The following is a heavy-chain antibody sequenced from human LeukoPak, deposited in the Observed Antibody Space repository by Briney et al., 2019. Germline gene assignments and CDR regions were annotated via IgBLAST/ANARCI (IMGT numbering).Heavy chain of an antibody. D-gene: IGHD1-14*01. Sequence: PGRSLRLSCAGSGFTFGGCGMHWSRQTPGKGLEWVAVIAYDGSRAFYADSVKGRFTISRDNSKNTMSVQMDDLRAEDTAVYYCTRYNNDHFDYWGQGTLVTASS. CDR1: GFTFGGCG. J-gene: IGHJ4*02. CDR2: IAYDGSRA. CDR3: TRYNNDHFDY. V-gene: IGHV3-33*01.